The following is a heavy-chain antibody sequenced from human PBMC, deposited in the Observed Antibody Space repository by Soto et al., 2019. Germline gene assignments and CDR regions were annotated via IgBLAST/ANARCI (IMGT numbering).Heavy chain of an antibody. Sequence: QVQLVESGGGVVQPGRSLRLSCAASGFTFSSYGMHWVRQAPGKGLEWVAVIWYDGSDKFYADSVKGRFTISRDNSKNTLYLQMHGLSAEDTAVYYCAKGGGPTLPLDSWGQGTLVTVSS. CDR1: GFTFSSYG. V-gene: IGHV3-33*06. CDR3: AKGGGPTLPLDS. D-gene: IGHD3-16*01. J-gene: IGHJ4*02. CDR2: IWYDGSDK.